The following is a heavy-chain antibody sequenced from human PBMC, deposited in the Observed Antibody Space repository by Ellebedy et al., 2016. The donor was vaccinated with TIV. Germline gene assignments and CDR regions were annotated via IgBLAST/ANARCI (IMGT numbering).Heavy chain of an antibody. J-gene: IGHJ1*01. V-gene: IGHV1-18*04. Sequence: AASVKVSCKASGYPFTSYGISWVRQAPGQGLEWMGWINAYNGNTNYAQKFQGRVTLTTDTSTTTAYMELRSLRSDDTAVYFCARETGAGPVDFYHWGQGTLVSVSS. CDR1: GYPFTSYG. CDR2: INAYNGNT. D-gene: IGHD6-19*01. CDR3: ARETGAGPVDFYH.